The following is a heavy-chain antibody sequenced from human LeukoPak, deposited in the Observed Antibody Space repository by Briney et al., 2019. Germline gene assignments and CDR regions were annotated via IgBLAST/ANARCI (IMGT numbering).Heavy chain of an antibody. CDR3: ARAILVSGYWHDAFDI. J-gene: IGHJ3*02. CDR1: GYTFTSYG. Sequence: GASVKVSCKASGYTFTSYGISWVRQAPGQGLEWKGWISAYNGNTNYAQKLQGRVTMTTDTSTSTAYMELRSLRSDDTAVYYCARAILVSGYWHDAFDIWGQGTMVTVSS. V-gene: IGHV1-18*01. D-gene: IGHD3-22*01. CDR2: ISAYNGNT.